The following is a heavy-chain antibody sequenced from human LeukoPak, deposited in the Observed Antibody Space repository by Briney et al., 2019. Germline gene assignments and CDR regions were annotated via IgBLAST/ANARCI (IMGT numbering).Heavy chain of an antibody. CDR1: GFTFSSYG. V-gene: IGHV3-23*01. Sequence: GGSLRLSCAASGFTFSSYGMHWVRQAPGKGLEWVSVIRGSGGSTYYADSVTGRFTISRDNSKNTMYLQMNSLRAEGTAVYYCAQDRAWIEFYFWGQGTLVTVSS. CDR3: AQDRAWIEFYF. CDR2: IRGSGGST. D-gene: IGHD5-12*01. J-gene: IGHJ4*02.